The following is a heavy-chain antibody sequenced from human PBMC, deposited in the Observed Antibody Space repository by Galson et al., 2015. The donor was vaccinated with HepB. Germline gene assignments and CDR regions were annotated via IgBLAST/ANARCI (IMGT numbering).Heavy chain of an antibody. CDR3: AKGRVGYHVLTGYSPFDY. D-gene: IGHD3-9*01. J-gene: IGHJ4*02. V-gene: IGHV3-23*01. CDR1: GVTFSSYA. Sequence: SLRLSCAASGVTFSSYAMSWVRQAPGKGLEWVSDISGSGGRIYYADSVKGRFTISRDNSKNTLYLQINSLRAEDTAVYYRAKGRVGYHVLTGYSPFDYWGQGTLVTVSS. CDR2: ISGSGGRI.